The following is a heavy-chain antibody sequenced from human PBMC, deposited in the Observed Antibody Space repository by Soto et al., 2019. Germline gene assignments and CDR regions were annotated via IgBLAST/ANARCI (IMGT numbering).Heavy chain of an antibody. CDR2: ISGSGGST. J-gene: IGHJ6*02. D-gene: IGHD3-22*01. Sequence: VQLLESGGGLVQPGGSLRLSCAASGFTFSSYAMSWVRQAPGKGLEWVSAISGSGGSTYYADSVKGRFTISRDNSKNTLYLQMNSLRAEDTAVYYCAKLDYYDSSGYDDYYYYYGMDVWGQGTTVTVSS. CDR3: AKLDYYDSSGYDDYYYYYGMDV. V-gene: IGHV3-23*01. CDR1: GFTFSSYA.